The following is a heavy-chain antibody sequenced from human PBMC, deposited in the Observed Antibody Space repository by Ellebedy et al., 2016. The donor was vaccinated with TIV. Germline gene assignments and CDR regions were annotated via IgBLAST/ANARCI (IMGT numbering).Heavy chain of an antibody. CDR3: ARQRRLYTSSYTYYNFGMDV. CDR2: IDPHDSNV. D-gene: IGHD6-6*01. J-gene: IGHJ6*02. V-gene: IGHV5-10-1*01. Sequence: GESLKIPCKGSGYSFIGYWISSVRQMPGKGLEWMGRIDPHDSNVNSSPSFQGHVTFSTDKSTSTAYLQWSSLKASDTAKYYCARQRRLYTSSYTYYNFGMDVWGQGNTVTVPS. CDR1: GYSFIGYW.